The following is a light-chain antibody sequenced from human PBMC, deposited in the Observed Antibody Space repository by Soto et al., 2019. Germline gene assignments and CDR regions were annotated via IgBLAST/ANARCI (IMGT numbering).Light chain of an antibody. Sequence: DIVLTQSPLSLPVTPGEPATISCRSSQSLLHSNGNNYFDWYLQKPGQSPHLLIYLGSYRASGVPDRISGSGSGTDFILKISRVEAEDVGVYYCMQSLQTPPTFGQGTRLEIK. CDR3: MQSLQTPPT. J-gene: IGKJ5*01. CDR2: LGS. V-gene: IGKV2-28*01. CDR1: QSLLHSNGNNY.